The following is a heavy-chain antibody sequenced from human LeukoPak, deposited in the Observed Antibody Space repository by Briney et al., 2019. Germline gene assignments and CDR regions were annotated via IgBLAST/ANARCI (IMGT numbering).Heavy chain of an antibody. D-gene: IGHD6-13*01. J-gene: IGHJ4*02. Sequence: ASVKLSCTASGYTFTSYGISWVRQAPGQGLEWMGWISAYNGSTNHAQKFQGRVTMTTDTSTSTAYMELRSLRSDDTALYYCARVDSSSWRYYFDYWGQGTLVTVSS. CDR2: ISAYNGST. CDR1: GYTFTSYG. V-gene: IGHV1-18*01. CDR3: ARVDSSSWRYYFDY.